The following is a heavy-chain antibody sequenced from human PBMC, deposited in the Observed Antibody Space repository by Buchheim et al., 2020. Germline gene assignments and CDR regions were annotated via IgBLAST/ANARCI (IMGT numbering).Heavy chain of an antibody. D-gene: IGHD1-26*01. J-gene: IGHJ4*02. CDR2: ISYSGST. CDR1: GGSISSSSYY. CDR3: ARISGSYWY. Sequence: QLQLQESGPGLVKPSETLSLTCSVSGGSISSSSYYWGWIHQPPGMGLEWIGSISYSGSTSYNPSLKSRVTIPMDASKNQLSLKLSSVTAADTGVYYCARISGSYWYWGQGTL. V-gene: IGHV4-39*07.